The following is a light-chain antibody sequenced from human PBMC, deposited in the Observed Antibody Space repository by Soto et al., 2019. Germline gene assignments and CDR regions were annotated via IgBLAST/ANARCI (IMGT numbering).Light chain of an antibody. CDR3: HQRRKWPQT. J-gene: IGKJ1*01. V-gene: IGKV3-11*01. CDR2: DAS. Sequence: DIVLTQYPATLSLSPGERATLSCRASQRVTNQLAWYQHILGQAPRLVIYDASTRATVIPPRFSGSGSGTDFTLTIRSLEPEDSGVYYCHQRRKWPQTFGHGTTVEIK. CDR1: QRVTNQ.